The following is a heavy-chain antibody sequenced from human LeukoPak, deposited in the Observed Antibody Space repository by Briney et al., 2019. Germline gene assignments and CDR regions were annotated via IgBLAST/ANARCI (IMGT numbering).Heavy chain of an antibody. D-gene: IGHD2-2*01. Sequence: GGSLRLSCAASGFAFSSYSMNWVRQAPGKGLEWVPSISSSSSYIYYADSVKGRFTISRDNAKNSLYLQMNSLRAEDTAVYYCARDEGYCSSTSCHGPNDYWGQGTLVTVSS. V-gene: IGHV3-21*01. J-gene: IGHJ4*02. CDR3: ARDEGYCSSTSCHGPNDY. CDR1: GFAFSSYS. CDR2: ISSSSSYI.